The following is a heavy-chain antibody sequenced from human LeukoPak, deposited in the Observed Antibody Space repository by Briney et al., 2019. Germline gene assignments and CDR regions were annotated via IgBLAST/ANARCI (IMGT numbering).Heavy chain of an antibody. V-gene: IGHV3-30*02. CDR2: IPYDGSYK. CDR1: GFPFSSFG. D-gene: IGHD4-23*01. CDR3: AKDLRWSGGTGY. Sequence: GGSLRLSCVASGFPFSSFGMHWVRQAPGKGLEWVSFIPYDGSYKYYPDSVKGRVTISRDNSKNTLYLQMNSLRAEDTAVYYCAKDLRWSGGTGYWGQGTLVTVSS. J-gene: IGHJ4*02.